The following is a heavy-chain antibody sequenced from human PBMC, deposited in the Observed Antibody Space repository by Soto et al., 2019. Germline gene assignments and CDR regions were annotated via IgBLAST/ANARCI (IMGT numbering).Heavy chain of an antibody. CDR1: GGSISSSSYY. CDR2: IYYSGST. D-gene: IGHD5-12*01. V-gene: IGHV4-39*01. CDR3: ARLTSGYDQYYYYYYGMDV. Sequence: QLQLQESGPGLVKPSETLSLTCTVSGGSISSSSYYWGWIRQPPGKGLEWIGSIYYSGSTYYNPSLKSRVTISVDTSKNQFSLKLSSVTAADTAVYYCARLTSGYDQYYYYYYGMDVWGQGTTVTVSS. J-gene: IGHJ6*02.